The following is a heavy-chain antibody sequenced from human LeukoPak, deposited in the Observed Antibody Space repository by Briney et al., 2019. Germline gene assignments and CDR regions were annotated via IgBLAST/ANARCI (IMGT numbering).Heavy chain of an antibody. CDR2: IIPIFGTA. Sequence: GASVKVSCTASGGTFSIYAISWVRQAPGQGLEWMGGIIPIFGTANYAQKFQGRVTITADESTSTAYMELSSLRSEDTAVYYCARGSSSGWYGTGSYYYYGMDVWGQGTTVTVSS. CDR1: GGTFSIYA. J-gene: IGHJ6*02. V-gene: IGHV1-69*13. D-gene: IGHD6-19*01. CDR3: ARGSSSGWYGTGSYYYYGMDV.